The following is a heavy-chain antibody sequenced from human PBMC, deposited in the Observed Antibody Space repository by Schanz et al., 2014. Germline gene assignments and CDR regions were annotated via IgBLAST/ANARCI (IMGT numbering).Heavy chain of an antibody. Sequence: DVQLLESGGGLVQPGGSLRLSCAASGFTFSTHAMSWVRQAPGKGLEWVSSISGDHRNTFYADSVKGRFTISRDNSKNTLYLQMNSLRAEDTAIYYCAKDAPYPFDLWGRGTLSTVSS. CDR3: AKDAPYPFDL. CDR1: GFTFSTHA. CDR2: ISGDHRNT. J-gene: IGHJ2*01. V-gene: IGHV3-23*01.